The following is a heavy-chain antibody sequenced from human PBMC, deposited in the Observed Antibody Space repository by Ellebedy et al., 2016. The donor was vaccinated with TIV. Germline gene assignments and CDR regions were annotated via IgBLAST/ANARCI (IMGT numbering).Heavy chain of an antibody. CDR2: LHYTGKT. D-gene: IGHD3-16*02. CDR1: GAFINNNY. Sequence: MPSETLSLTCTVPGAFINNNYWNWSRQRPGKRLEWIGHLHYTGKTDYNPSLKSRVTMSVDTSNTQFSLKLSSVTAADTAVYYCARRLSAAFQFDPWGQGILVSVSS. J-gene: IGHJ5*02. CDR3: ARRLSAAFQFDP. V-gene: IGHV4-59*01.